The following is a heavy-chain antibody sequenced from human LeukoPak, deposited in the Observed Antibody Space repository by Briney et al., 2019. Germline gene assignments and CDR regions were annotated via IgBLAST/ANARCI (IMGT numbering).Heavy chain of an antibody. CDR2: INPNSGGT. J-gene: IGHJ5*02. CDR1: GYTFTGYY. CDR3: ARGMGATPNQNWFDP. D-gene: IGHD1-14*01. Sequence: ASVKVSCKASGYTFTGYYMHWVRQAPGQGLEWMGWINPNSGGTNYAQKFQGRVTMTRDTSISTAYMELSRLRSDDTAVYYCARGMGATPNQNWFDPWGQGTLVTVSS. V-gene: IGHV1-2*02.